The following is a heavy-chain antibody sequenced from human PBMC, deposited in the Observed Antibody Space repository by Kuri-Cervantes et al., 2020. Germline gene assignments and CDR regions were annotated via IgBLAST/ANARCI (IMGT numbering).Heavy chain of an antibody. CDR3: ARDWSSGWYAVDYFDY. Sequence: GESLKISCAASGFTFSDYYMSWIRQAPGKGLEWVSYISSSGSTIYYADSVKGRFTISRDNAKNSLYLQMNSLRAEDTAVYYCARDWSSGWYAVDYFDYWGQGTLVTVSS. V-gene: IGHV3-11*01. CDR1: GFTFSDYY. D-gene: IGHD6-19*01. CDR2: ISSSGSTI. J-gene: IGHJ4*02.